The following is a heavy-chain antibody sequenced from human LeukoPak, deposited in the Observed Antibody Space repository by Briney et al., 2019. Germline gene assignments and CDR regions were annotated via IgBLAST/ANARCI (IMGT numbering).Heavy chain of an antibody. Sequence: SETLSLTCAVYGGSFSGYYWSWIRQPAGKGLEWIGRIYTSGSTNYNPSLKSRVTMSVDTSKNQFSLKLSSVTAADTAVYYCAGVIAAAGTFDYWGQGTLVTVSS. CDR3: AGVIAAAGTFDY. CDR1: GGSFSGYY. J-gene: IGHJ4*02. D-gene: IGHD6-13*01. CDR2: IYTSGST. V-gene: IGHV4-59*10.